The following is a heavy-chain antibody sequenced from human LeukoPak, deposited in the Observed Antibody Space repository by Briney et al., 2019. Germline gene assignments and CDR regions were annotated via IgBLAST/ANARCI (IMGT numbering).Heavy chain of an antibody. D-gene: IGHD2-21*02. J-gene: IGHJ5*02. CDR3: TTELYCGGDCYPGA. CDR2: IQSKTDSGTT. V-gene: IGHV3-15*01. CDR1: RFTFSNAW. Sequence: GGSLRLSCAASRFTFSNAWMSWVRQAPGKGLEWVGRIQSKTDSGTTDYAAPVKGRFTISRDDSKNTLYLQMNSLKTDDTAVYYCTTELYCGGDCYPGAWGQGTLVTVSS.